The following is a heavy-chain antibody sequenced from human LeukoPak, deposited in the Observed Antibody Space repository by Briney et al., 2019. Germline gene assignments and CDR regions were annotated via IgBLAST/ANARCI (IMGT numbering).Heavy chain of an antibody. Sequence: GGSLRLSCAASGFTFSSYGMHWVRQAPGKGLEWVAVIWYDGSSKYYADSVKGRFTISRDNSKNTLYLQMNSLRAEDTAVYYCARDYGDSYIFDYWGQGTLVTVSS. CDR1: GFTFSSYG. CDR2: IWYDGSSK. J-gene: IGHJ4*02. D-gene: IGHD4-17*01. CDR3: ARDYGDSYIFDY. V-gene: IGHV3-33*01.